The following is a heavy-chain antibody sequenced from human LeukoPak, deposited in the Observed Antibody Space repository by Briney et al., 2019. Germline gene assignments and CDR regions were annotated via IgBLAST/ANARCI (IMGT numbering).Heavy chain of an antibody. Sequence: SETLSLTCTVSGASISSNHWSWIRQPPGQGLEWIGYIHYTGRTNNNPSLKSRVTISVDTSKNQISLKMSSVTAADTAVYYCARDVSGYDRYYYYYMDVWGKGTTVTVSS. CDR3: ARDVSGYDRYYYYYMDV. CDR1: GASISSNH. J-gene: IGHJ6*03. D-gene: IGHD5-12*01. CDR2: IHYTGRT. V-gene: IGHV4-59*01.